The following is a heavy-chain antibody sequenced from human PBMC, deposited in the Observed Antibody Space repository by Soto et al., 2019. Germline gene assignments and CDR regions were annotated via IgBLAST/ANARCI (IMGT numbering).Heavy chain of an antibody. Sequence: QVQPVQSGAEVKKPESSVRVSCKASGGTFNNYAITWVRQAPGQGLEWMGGTIPMFGTTNYAEKFQGRVTITADESTNTAYMELSSLRSEDTAVYYCTRCGIRYHSIGFYLGIDGMDVWGQGTTVIVSS. CDR3: TRCGIRYHSIGFYLGIDGMDV. CDR1: GGTFNNYA. J-gene: IGHJ6*02. CDR2: TIPMFGTT. D-gene: IGHD3-22*01. V-gene: IGHV1-69*12.